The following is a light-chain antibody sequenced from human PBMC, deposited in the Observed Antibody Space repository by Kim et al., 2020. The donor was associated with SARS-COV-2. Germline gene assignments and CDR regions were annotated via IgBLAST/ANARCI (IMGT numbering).Light chain of an antibody. V-gene: IGLV2-14*04. Sequence: SSTICDTATSRDDGCYNYVLCYLQHPGNAHTLLIHDLSKRPSGVDNPFCGSRSGNTASLTISGLQPEAEADYDYCSYTCSSTHYVFGTGTKVTVL. CDR3: CSYTCSSTHYV. CDR2: DLS. J-gene: IGLJ1*01. CDR1: SRDDGCYNY.